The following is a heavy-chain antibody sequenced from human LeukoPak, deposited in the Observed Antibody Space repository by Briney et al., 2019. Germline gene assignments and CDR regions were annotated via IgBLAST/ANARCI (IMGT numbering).Heavy chain of an antibody. D-gene: IGHD3-22*01. J-gene: IGHJ5*02. Sequence: ASVTVSCQASGYIFTDFYIEWVRQSPGQGLEWMGWINPKKGVTKFVQKFQGRVTLTSDTSIETVYVKLSSLKSDDTAVYYCARGGRSFYDSSGYHSFDPWGQGSLVTVSS. CDR3: ARGGRSFYDSSGYHSFDP. CDR1: GYIFTDFY. V-gene: IGHV1-2*02. CDR2: INPKKGVT.